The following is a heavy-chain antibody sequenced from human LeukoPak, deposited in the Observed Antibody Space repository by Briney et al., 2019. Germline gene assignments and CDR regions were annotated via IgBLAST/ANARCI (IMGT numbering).Heavy chain of an antibody. CDR2: IYYSGST. CDR1: GGSISSYY. Sequence: SETLSLTCTVSGGSISSYYWSWIRRPPGKGLEWIGYIYYSGSTNYNPSLKSRVTISVDTSKNQFSLKLSSVTAADTAVYYCARASHLYDILTGYVFDYWGQGTLVTVSS. CDR3: ARASHLYDILTGYVFDY. D-gene: IGHD3-9*01. V-gene: IGHV4-59*01. J-gene: IGHJ4*02.